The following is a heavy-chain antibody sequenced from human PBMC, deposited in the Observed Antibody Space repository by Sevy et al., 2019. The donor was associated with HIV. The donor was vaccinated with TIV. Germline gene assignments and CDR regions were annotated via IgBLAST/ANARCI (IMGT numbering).Heavy chain of an antibody. CDR3: ARDYPQRKGFDI. CDR2: IYYSGST. CDR1: GGSVSSGSYY. V-gene: IGHV4-61*01. Sequence: SETLSLTCIVSGGSVSSGSYYWSWIRQPPGEGLDWIGYIYYSGSTNYNPSLKSRVTISLDTSKNHFSLKLSSVTAADTAVYYCARDYPQRKGFDIWGQGTVVTVSS. J-gene: IGHJ3*02. D-gene: IGHD3-16*02.